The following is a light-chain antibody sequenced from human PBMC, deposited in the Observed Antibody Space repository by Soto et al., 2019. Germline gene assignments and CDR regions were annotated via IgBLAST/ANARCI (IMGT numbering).Light chain of an antibody. Sequence: EIVLTQSPGTLSLSPGDRATLSCRAGQTVSDTFIAWYQQRPGQPPRLLIYGASNRATGIPDRFTGSGSGKEVTLTISRLEPEDVAVYYCQHYGGSPQGTFGQGNKVEIK. CDR2: GAS. V-gene: IGKV3-20*01. J-gene: IGKJ1*01. CDR3: QHYGGSPQGT. CDR1: QTVSDTF.